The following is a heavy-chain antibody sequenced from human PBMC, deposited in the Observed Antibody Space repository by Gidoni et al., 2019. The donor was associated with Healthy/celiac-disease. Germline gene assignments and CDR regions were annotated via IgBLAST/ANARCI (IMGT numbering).Heavy chain of an antibody. CDR1: GGSFSGYS. Sequence: QVQLQQCGAGLLKPSETLSLTGDVYGGSFSGYSLRWLLQHPGKVLEWIWKINHSGSTNYNPALKSRVHISVDTSKSQVSLTLSSVTAADTAVYYCARLGPYRVSGSYRVGAPSNVDYWGQGTLVTVSS. CDR2: INHSGST. V-gene: IGHV4-34*01. CDR3: ARLGPYRVSGSYRVGAPSNVDY. J-gene: IGHJ4*02. D-gene: IGHD3-10*01.